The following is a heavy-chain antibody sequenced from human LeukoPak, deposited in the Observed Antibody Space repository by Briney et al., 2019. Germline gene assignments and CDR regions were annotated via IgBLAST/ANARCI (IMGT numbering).Heavy chain of an antibody. J-gene: IGHJ4*02. V-gene: IGHV5-51*01. D-gene: IGHD1-26*01. CDR2: IYPRDSDT. Sequence: GESLKISCKGSGFSFTSYWIGWVRQMPGKGLEWVGIIYPRDSDTRYSPSFQGQVTISADKSISTAYLQWSSLKASDTAMYYCARRRDLYSGSYYPFDYWGQGTLVTVSS. CDR1: GFSFTSYW. CDR3: ARRRDLYSGSYYPFDY.